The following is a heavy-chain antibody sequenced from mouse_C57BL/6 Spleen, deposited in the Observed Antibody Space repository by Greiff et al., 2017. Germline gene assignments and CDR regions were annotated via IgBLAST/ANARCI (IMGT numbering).Heavy chain of an antibody. CDR1: GYSITSGYY. D-gene: IGHD2-5*01. CDR3: ARDYSNHWYFDV. CDR2: ISYDGSN. J-gene: IGHJ1*03. Sequence: ESGPGLVKPSQSLSLTCSVTGYSITSGYYWNWIRQFPGNKLEWMGYISYDGSNNYNPSLKNRISLTLDTSKNQFFLTLNSVTTEDTATYCCARDYSNHWYFDVWGTGTTVTVSS. V-gene: IGHV3-6*01.